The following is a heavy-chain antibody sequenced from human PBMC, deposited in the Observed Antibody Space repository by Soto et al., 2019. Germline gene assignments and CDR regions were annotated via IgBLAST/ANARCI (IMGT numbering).Heavy chain of an antibody. D-gene: IGHD3-9*01. V-gene: IGHV3-74*01. CDR2: INSDGSST. CDR1: GFTFSSYW. Sequence: GGSLRLSCAASGFTFSSYWMHWVRQAPGKGLVWVSRINSDGSSTSYADSVKGRFTISRDNAKNTLYLQMNSLRAEDTAVYYCARGARPYYDILTGYYLSGAFDIWGQGTMVTVSS. J-gene: IGHJ3*02. CDR3: ARGARPYYDILTGYYLSGAFDI.